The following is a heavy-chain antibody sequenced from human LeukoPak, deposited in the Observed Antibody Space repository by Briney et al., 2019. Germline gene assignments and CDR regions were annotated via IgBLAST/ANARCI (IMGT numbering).Heavy chain of an antibody. D-gene: IGHD4-17*01. Sequence: GGSLRLSCAASGFTFNNYAMNWVRQAPGKGLEWVSSISGGETTYYADSAKGRFTISRDNSQDTLYLQMNSLRAEDTAVYYCARDYADYVGYFFFDYWGQGTLVTVSS. J-gene: IGHJ4*02. CDR1: GFTFNNYA. CDR3: ARDYADYVGYFFFDY. CDR2: ISGGETT. V-gene: IGHV3-23*01.